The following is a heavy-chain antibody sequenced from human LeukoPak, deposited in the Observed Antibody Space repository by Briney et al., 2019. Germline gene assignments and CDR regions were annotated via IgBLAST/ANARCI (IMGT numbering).Heavy chain of an antibody. CDR1: GFTFSSYG. V-gene: IGHV3-30*02. J-gene: IGHJ2*01. CDR2: IRYDGSNK. CDR3: ARDLPYYAKRLPKNWHFDL. Sequence: GGSLRLSCAASGFTFSSYGMHWVRQAPGKGLEWVAFIRYDGSNKYYADSVKGRFTISRDNSKNTPYLQMNSLRAEDTAVYYCARDLPYYAKRLPKNWHFDLWGRGTLVTVSS. D-gene: IGHD3-10*01.